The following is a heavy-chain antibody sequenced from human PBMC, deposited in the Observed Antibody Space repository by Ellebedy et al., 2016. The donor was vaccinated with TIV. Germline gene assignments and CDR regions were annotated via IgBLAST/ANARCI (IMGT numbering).Heavy chain of an antibody. V-gene: IGHV3-64D*06. CDR3: VKERPFYYFDY. D-gene: IGHD3-3*02. CDR1: GFTFSSYA. J-gene: IGHJ4*02. CDR2: ISSNGGST. Sequence: PGGSLRLSCSASGFTFSSYAMHWVRQAPGKGLEYVSAISSNGGSTYYADSVKGRFTISRDNSKNTLYLQMSSLRAEDTAVYYCVKERPFYYFDYWGQGTLVTVSS.